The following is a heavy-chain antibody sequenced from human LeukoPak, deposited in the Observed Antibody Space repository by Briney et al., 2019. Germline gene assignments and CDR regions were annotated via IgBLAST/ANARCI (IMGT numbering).Heavy chain of an antibody. CDR3: ARPISDSSGYYFVDY. V-gene: IGHV5-51*01. CDR2: IYPPDSDT. Sequence: GESLKISCKASGYLFRKNWIGWVRQMPGKGLEWMGIIYPPDSDTRYGREFQGQVTISVDESINTAYLQWSSLKASDTAMYYCARPISDSSGYYFVDYWGQGTLVTVSS. CDR1: GYLFRKNW. D-gene: IGHD3-22*01. J-gene: IGHJ4*02.